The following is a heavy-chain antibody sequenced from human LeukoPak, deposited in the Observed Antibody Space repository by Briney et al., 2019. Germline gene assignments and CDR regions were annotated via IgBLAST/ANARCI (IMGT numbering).Heavy chain of an antibody. J-gene: IGHJ3*02. CDR1: GDTFTSYD. D-gene: IGHD3-22*01. CDR2: MNPNSGNT. V-gene: IGHV1-8*01. CDR3: ARGWGIVVENAFDI. Sequence: ASVKVSCKASGDTFTSYDINWVRQATGQGLEWMGWMNPNSGNTGYAQKFQGRVTMTRNTSISTAYMELSSLRSEDTAVYYCARGWGIVVENAFDIWGQGTMVTVSS.